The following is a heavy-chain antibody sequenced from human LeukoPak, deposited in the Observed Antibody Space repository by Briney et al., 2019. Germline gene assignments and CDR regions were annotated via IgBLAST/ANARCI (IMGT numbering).Heavy chain of an antibody. Sequence: QPGGSLRLSCAASGFTFSSYWMSWVRQAPGKGLEWVANIKQDGSEKYYVDSVKGRFTISRDNAKNSLYLQMNSLRAKYTAVSYRARWYSIVGATFDYWGQGTLVTVSS. D-gene: IGHD1-26*01. CDR3: ARWYSIVGATFDY. CDR1: GFTFSSYW. CDR2: IKQDGSEK. J-gene: IGHJ4*02. V-gene: IGHV3-7*01.